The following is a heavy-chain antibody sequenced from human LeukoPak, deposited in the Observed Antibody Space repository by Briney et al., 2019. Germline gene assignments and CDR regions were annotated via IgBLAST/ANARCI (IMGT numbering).Heavy chain of an antibody. D-gene: IGHD3-3*01. CDR3: ARDPVFWSGYPFDY. CDR2: ISSSGSTI. Sequence: GGSLRLSCAASGFTFSDYYMSWIRQAPGTGLEWVSYISSSGSTIYYADSVKGRFTISRDNAKNSLYLQMNSLRAEDTAVYYCARDPVFWSGYPFDYWGQGTLVTVSS. CDR1: GFTFSDYY. V-gene: IGHV3-11*01. J-gene: IGHJ4*02.